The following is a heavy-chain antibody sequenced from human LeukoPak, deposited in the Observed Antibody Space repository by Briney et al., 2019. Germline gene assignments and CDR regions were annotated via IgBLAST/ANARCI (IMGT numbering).Heavy chain of an antibody. CDR2: IWYDGSNK. V-gene: IGHV3-33*06. D-gene: IGHD3-22*01. CDR3: AKGQITMIVVVTNDAFDI. Sequence: GGSLRLSCAASGFTFSSYGMHWVRQAPGKGLEWVAVIWYDGSNKYYADSVKGRFTISRDNSKNTLYLQMNSLRAEDTAVYYCAKGQITMIVVVTNDAFDIWGQGTMVTVSS. CDR1: GFTFSSYG. J-gene: IGHJ3*02.